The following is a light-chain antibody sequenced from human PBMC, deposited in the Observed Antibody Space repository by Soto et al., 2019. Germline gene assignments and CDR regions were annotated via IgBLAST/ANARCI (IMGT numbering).Light chain of an antibody. V-gene: IGLV2-8*01. Sequence: QSALTQAPSASGSPGQSVTISCTGTNSDVGGYNYVSWYQQHPGKAPKLMIYEVSQRPSGVPDRFSGSKSGNTASLTVSGLQADDEADYYCSSYAGSNIVFGGGTKLTVL. J-gene: IGLJ2*01. CDR2: EVS. CDR3: SSYAGSNIV. CDR1: NSDVGGYNY.